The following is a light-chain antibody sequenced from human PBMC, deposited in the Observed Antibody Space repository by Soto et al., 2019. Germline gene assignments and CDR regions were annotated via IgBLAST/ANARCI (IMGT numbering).Light chain of an antibody. CDR3: QQYYTTPWT. CDR2: WAS. Sequence: DIAMTQSPDSLAVSLGERATINCKSSQSVLYSSNNKNYLAWFQQKPGQPPKLLIYWASTRESGVPDRFSGSGSGTDFTLTISSLQAEDVAVYYCQQYYTTPWTFGHGTKVEIK. V-gene: IGKV4-1*01. J-gene: IGKJ1*01. CDR1: QSVLYSSNNKNY.